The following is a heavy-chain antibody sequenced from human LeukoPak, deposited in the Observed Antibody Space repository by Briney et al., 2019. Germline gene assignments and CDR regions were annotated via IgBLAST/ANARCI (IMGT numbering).Heavy chain of an antibody. V-gene: IGHV3-30*03. D-gene: IGHD3-9*01. J-gene: IGHJ4*02. CDR1: GFTFSSYG. Sequence: GGSLRLSCAASGFTFSSYGMHWVRQAPGKGLEWVAVISYDGSNKYYADSVKGRFTISRDNSKNTLYLQMNSLRAEDTAVYYCARGKWSYDILTGYFDYWGQGTLVTVSS. CDR3: ARGKWSYDILTGYFDY. CDR2: ISYDGSNK.